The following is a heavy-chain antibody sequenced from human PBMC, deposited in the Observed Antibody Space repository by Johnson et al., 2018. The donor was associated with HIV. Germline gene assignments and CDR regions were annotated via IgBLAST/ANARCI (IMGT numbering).Heavy chain of an antibody. Sequence: QVQLVESGGGVVQPGRSLRLSCAASGFSFSSYAMHWVRQSPGKGLEWVAVISYDGSNKYYADSVKGRFTISRDNAKNSLYLQMNSLRAEDTAMYYCARETRDVALDIWGQGTLVIVSS. CDR1: GFSFSSYA. CDR2: ISYDGSNK. CDR3: ARETRDVALDI. D-gene: IGHD2-2*01. J-gene: IGHJ3*02. V-gene: IGHV3-30*04.